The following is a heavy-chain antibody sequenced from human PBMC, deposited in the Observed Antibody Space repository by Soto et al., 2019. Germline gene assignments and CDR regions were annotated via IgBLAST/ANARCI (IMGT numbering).Heavy chain of an antibody. CDR2: ISAYNGNT. Sequence: ASVTVACKASVYAFKSYDVSWVRQAPGQGLEWMGWISAYNGNTDYAQKLQGRVTMTTDTSTSTAYMEVRRLRSDDTAVYYCARGRASGSYYLLDYWGQGTLVTVSS. V-gene: IGHV1-18*04. CDR1: VYAFKSYD. CDR3: ARGRASGSYYLLDY. D-gene: IGHD3-10*01. J-gene: IGHJ4*02.